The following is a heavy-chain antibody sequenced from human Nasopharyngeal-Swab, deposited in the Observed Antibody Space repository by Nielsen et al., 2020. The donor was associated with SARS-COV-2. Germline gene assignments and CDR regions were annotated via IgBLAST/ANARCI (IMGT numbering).Heavy chain of an antibody. CDR2: IRSSGSTI. D-gene: IGHD6-13*01. J-gene: IGHJ4*02. Sequence: GESLKISCAASGFTFSDYYMSWIRQAPGKGLEWVSYIRSSGSTIYNADSVKGRFTISRDNAKNSLYLQMNSLTAEDTAVYYCARGQQGALYYFDYWDQGTLVTVSS. CDR1: GFTFSDYY. V-gene: IGHV3-11*04. CDR3: ARGQQGALYYFDY.